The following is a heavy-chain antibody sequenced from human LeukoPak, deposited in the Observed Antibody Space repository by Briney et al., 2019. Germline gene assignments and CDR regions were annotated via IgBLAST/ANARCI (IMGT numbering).Heavy chain of an antibody. D-gene: IGHD2-21*01. Sequence: SETLSLTCTVSGGSISSSSYYWGWIRQPPGKGLEWIGSIYYSGSTYYNPSLKSRVTISVDTSKNQFSLKLSSVTAADTAVYYCARGKCGGDCYRAYYYYYMDVWGKGTTVTVSS. CDR2: IYYSGST. CDR3: ARGKCGGDCYRAYYYYYMDV. CDR1: GGSISSSSYY. J-gene: IGHJ6*03. V-gene: IGHV4-39*01.